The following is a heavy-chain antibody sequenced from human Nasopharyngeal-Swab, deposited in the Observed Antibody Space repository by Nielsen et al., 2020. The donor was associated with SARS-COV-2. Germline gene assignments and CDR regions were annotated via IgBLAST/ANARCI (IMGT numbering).Heavy chain of an antibody. D-gene: IGHD1-7*01. CDR2: MNPNSGNT. J-gene: IGHJ6*02. CDR1: GYTFTSYD. Sequence: ASVKVSCKASGYTFTSYDINWVRQATGQGLEWMGWMNPNSGNTGYAQKFQGRVTITRNTSISTAYMELSSLRSEDTAVYYCARGELELYYYYGMDVWGQGTTVTVSS. CDR3: ARGELELYYYYGMDV. V-gene: IGHV1-8*01.